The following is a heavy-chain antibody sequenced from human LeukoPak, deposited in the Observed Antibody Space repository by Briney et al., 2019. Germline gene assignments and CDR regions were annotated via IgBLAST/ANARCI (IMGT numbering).Heavy chain of an antibody. J-gene: IGHJ5*02. CDR1: GYTLSELS. D-gene: IGHD2-2*01. CDR3: ATDWGSISCYGGYCFDH. Sequence: ASVKVSCKISGYTLSELSINWVRQAPGKGLEWVGGPDPEDGETISSQHFQGRVTMTEDTSTDTAYMELSGLRSEDTAVYYCATDWGSISCYGGYCFDHWGQGTLVTVSP. CDR2: PDPEDGET. V-gene: IGHV1-24*01.